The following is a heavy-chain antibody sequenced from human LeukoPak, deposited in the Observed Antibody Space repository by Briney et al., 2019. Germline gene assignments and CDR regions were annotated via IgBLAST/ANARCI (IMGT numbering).Heavy chain of an antibody. D-gene: IGHD2-8*01. V-gene: IGHV3-74*01. J-gene: IGHJ4*02. Sequence: GGSLRLSCAASGFTFSSYWMHWVRQAQGKGLVLVSRINSDGSSTSYADSVKGRFTISTDNAKNTLYLQMNSLRAEDTAVYYCARGLYCTNGVCYPFALDYWGQGTLVTVSS. CDR2: INSDGSST. CDR1: GFTFSSYW. CDR3: ARGLYCTNGVCYPFALDY.